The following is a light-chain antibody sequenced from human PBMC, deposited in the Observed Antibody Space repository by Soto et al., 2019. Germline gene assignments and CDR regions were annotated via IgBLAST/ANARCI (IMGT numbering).Light chain of an antibody. J-gene: IGKJ4*02. Sequence: DIQMTQSPSTLSASVGDRVTITCRASQSISTCLAWYQQKPGKAPKLLMYKASTLENGVPSRFSGSGSGTEFTPTISSLQTYDFSTYYCHLYSFYSSRTFGEGTKV. CDR1: QSISTC. CDR3: HLYSFYSSRT. CDR2: KAS. V-gene: IGKV1-5*03.